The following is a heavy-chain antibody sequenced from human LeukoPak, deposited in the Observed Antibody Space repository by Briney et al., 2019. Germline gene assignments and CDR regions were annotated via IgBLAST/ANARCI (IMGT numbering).Heavy chain of an antibody. V-gene: IGHV1-2*02. J-gene: IGHJ4*02. CDR1: GYTFSGYY. Sequence: ASVKVSCKASGYTFSGYYMHWVRQAPGQGLEWMGWINPNSGGTNYAQKFQGRLTMTRDTSISTAYMELSRLRSDDTAVYFCARIFCSSASCYFFDYWGQGTMATVS. D-gene: IGHD2-2*01. CDR2: INPNSGGT. CDR3: ARIFCSSASCYFFDY.